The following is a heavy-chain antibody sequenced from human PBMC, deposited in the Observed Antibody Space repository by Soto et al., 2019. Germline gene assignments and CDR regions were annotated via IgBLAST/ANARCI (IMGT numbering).Heavy chain of an antibody. J-gene: IGHJ6*02. CDR1: GYTFSTYA. D-gene: IGHD1-1*01. CDR2: LNGGTGQT. CDR3: ARGKGMEENYFYYGLDI. Sequence: GASVKVSCKASGYTFSTYAMHGVRQAPGQSLEWMGWLNGGTGQTRYSQKFQDRVIITRDTSASTGYMELSSLTSEDTAVYYCARGKGMEENYFYYGLDIWGQGTTVTVSS. V-gene: IGHV1-3*01.